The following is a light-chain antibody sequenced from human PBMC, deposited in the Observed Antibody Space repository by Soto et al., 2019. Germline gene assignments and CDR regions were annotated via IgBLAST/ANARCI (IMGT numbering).Light chain of an antibody. V-gene: IGKV3-11*01. CDR2: GAS. J-gene: IGKJ1*01. Sequence: EVVLTQSPDTLSLPPGERATLSCRASQSISSYLAWYQQKPGQAPRLLIFGASSRATGIPDRFSGSGSGTDFTLTISRLEPEDFAVYYCQQYSNWPRTFGQGTKVDI. CDR3: QQYSNWPRT. CDR1: QSISSY.